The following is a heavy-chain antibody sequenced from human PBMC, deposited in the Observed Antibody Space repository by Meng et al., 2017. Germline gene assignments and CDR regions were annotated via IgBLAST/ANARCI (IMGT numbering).Heavy chain of an antibody. Sequence: SETLSLTCAVYGGSFSGYYWSWIRQPPGKGLEWIGEINHSGSTNYNPSLKSRVTISVDTSKNQFSLKLNSVTAADTAVYYCARASTSYYDSGGDNWYFDLWGRGNLVTVSS. D-gene: IGHD3-22*01. CDR2: INHSGST. CDR3: ARASTSYYDSGGDNWYFDL. CDR1: GGSFSGYY. J-gene: IGHJ2*01. V-gene: IGHV4-34*01.